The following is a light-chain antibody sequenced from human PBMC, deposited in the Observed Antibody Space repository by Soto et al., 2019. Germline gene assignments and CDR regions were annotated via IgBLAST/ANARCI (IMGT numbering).Light chain of an antibody. CDR3: QQRSNWPPGPWT. J-gene: IGKJ1*01. V-gene: IGKV3-11*01. CDR1: QSVSSY. CDR2: DAS. Sequence: EIVLTQSPATLSLSPGERATLSCRASQSVSSYLAWYQQKPGQAPRLLIYDASNRATGIPARFSGSGSGTDFTLIISSLEPEDFAVYYCQQRSNWPPGPWTFGQGTKVEIK.